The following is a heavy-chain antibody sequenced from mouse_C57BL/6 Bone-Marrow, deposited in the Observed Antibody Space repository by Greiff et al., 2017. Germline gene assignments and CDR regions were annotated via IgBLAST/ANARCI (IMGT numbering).Heavy chain of an antibody. CDR1: GYTFTDYN. D-gene: IGHD1-1*01. V-gene: IGHV1-22*01. Sequence: EVQRVESGPELVKPGASVKMSCKASGYTFTDYNMHWVKQSHGKSLEWIGYINPNNGGTSYNQKFKGKATLTVNKSSSTAYMELRSLTSEDSAVYYCARSPLLREAMDYWGQGTSVTVSS. J-gene: IGHJ4*01. CDR2: INPNNGGT. CDR3: ARSPLLREAMDY.